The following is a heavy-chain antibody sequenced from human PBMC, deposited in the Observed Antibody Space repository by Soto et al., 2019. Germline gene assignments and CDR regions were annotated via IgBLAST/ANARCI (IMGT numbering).Heavy chain of an antibody. CDR2: IYYNGST. D-gene: IGHD3-10*01. J-gene: IGHJ4*02. V-gene: IGHV4-31*03. CDR3: AKLEYDTMASSYFDS. Sequence: SETLSLTCTVSGLTISSASYYWSWILQHPGKGLEWVGNIYYNGSTYYSPSLKSRVTLWVDTSKNQFSLRLASVTAADTAVYYCAKLEYDTMASSYFDSWGQGTLVTVSS. CDR1: GLTISSASYY.